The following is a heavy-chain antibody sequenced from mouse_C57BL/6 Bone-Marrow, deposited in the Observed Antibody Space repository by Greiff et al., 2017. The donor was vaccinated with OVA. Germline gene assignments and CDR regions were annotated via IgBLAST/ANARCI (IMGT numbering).Heavy chain of an antibody. J-gene: IGHJ2*01. V-gene: IGHV1-64*01. CDR1: GYTFTSYW. Sequence: VQLQQSGAELVKPGASVKLSCKASGYTFTSYWMHWVKQRPGQGLEWIGMIHPNSGSTNYNEKFKSKATLTVDKSSSTAYMQLSRLTSEDSAVYYCARYSSYGYWGEGTTLTVSS. CDR2: IHPNSGST. D-gene: IGHD1-1*01. CDR3: ARYSSYGY.